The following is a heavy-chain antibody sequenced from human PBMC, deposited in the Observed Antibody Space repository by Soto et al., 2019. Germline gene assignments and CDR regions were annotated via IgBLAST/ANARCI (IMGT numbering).Heavy chain of an antibody. CDR1: GFTFSGSA. CDR2: IRSKANSYAT. J-gene: IGHJ6*02. CDR3: VYSYYDFWSGPAGTYYGMDV. D-gene: IGHD3-3*01. V-gene: IGHV3-73*01. Sequence: GGSLRLSCAASGFTFSGSAMHWVRQASGKGLEWVGRIRSKANSYATAYAASVKGRFTISRDDSKNTAYLQMNSLKTEDTAVYYCVYSYYDFWSGPAGTYYGMDVWGQGTTVTVSS.